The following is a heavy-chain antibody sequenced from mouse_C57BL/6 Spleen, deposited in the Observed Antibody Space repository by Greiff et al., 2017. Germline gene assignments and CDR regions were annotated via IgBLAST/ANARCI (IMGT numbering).Heavy chain of an antibody. CDR2: INYDGSST. CDR1: GFTFSDYY. V-gene: IGHV5-16*01. CDR3: AREMGYLDY. D-gene: IGHD2-3*01. J-gene: IGHJ2*01. Sequence: EVKVVESEGGLVQPGSSMKLSCTASGFTFSDYYMAWVRQVPEKGLEWVANINYDGSSTYYLDSLKSRFIISRDNAKNILYLQMSSLKSEDTATYYCAREMGYLDYWGQGTTLTVSS.